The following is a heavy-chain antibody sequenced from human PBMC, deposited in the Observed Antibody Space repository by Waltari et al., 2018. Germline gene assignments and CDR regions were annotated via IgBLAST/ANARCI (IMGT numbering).Heavy chain of an antibody. D-gene: IGHD1-26*01. CDR3: ARDLGIGGDWYFDL. Sequence: QVQLVQSGAEVKKPGSSVKVSCKASGGTFSSYAISWVRQAPGQGLEWMGGSIPIFGTASDAQKCEGRVTITADESTSTDYMELSSLRSEDTAVYYCARDLGIGGDWYFDLWGRGTLVTVSS. J-gene: IGHJ2*01. V-gene: IGHV1-69*01. CDR1: GGTFSSYA. CDR2: SIPIFGTA.